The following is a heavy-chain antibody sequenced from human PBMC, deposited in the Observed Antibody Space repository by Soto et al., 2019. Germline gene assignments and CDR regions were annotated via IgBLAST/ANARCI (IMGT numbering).Heavy chain of an antibody. CDR3: ASGYSSSGGAFDY. CDR2: IYYSGST. J-gene: IGHJ4*02. V-gene: IGHV4-59*01. D-gene: IGHD6-6*01. CDR1: GGSISSYY. Sequence: SETLSLTCTVSGGSISSYYWSWIRQPPGKGLEWIGYIYYSGSTNYNPSLKSRVTISVDTSKNQFSLKLSSVTAADTAVYYCASGYSSSGGAFDYWGKGTLVTDSS.